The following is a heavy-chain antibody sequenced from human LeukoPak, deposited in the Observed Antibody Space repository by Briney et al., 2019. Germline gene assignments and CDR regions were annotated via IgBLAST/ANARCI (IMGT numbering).Heavy chain of an antibody. Sequence: GGSLRLSCAASGXTFSNYAVSWVRQAPGKGLEWVGRIKSKTDGETTDYAAPVKGRFTISRDDSKNTLYLQMNSLKTEDTAVYYCTTVYSDSGGFYFNYCDYWGQGTLVTVST. CDR3: TTVYSDSGGFYFNYCDY. J-gene: IGHJ4*02. V-gene: IGHV3-15*01. CDR1: GXTFSNYA. D-gene: IGHD3-22*01. CDR2: IKSKTDGETT.